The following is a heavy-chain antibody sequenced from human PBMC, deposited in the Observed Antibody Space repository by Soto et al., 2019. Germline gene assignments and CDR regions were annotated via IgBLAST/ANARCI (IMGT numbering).Heavy chain of an antibody. Sequence: PSETLSLTCTVSGGSISRYYWSWIRQAPGRGLEWIGNIFSSGSTNYNLSLKSRVAISVDTSKNQVSLKLNAVTTADTAVYYCAREYYEFWRVTDAYYGLDVWGQGTTVTVSS. CDR1: GGSISRYY. D-gene: IGHD3-3*01. V-gene: IGHV4-59*01. CDR3: AREYYEFWRVTDAYYGLDV. CDR2: IFSSGST. J-gene: IGHJ6*02.